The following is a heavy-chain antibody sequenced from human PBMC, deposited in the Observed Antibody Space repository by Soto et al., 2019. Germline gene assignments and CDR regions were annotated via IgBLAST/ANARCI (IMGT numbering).Heavy chain of an antibody. D-gene: IGHD6-13*01. V-gene: IGHV3-21*01. CDR1: GCTFSSYS. CDR3: ARDFPRIEAAGTKPFGY. J-gene: IGHJ4*02. CDR2: ISSSSSYI. Sequence: GGSLRLSCAASGCTFSSYSMNWVRQAPGKGLEWVSSISSSSSYIYYADSVKGRFTISRDNAKNSLYLQMNSLRAEDTAVYYCARDFPRIEAAGTKPFGYWGQGTLVTVSS.